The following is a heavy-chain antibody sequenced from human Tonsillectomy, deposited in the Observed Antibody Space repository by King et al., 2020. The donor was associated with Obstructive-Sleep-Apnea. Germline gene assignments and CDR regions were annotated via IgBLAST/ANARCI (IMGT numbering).Heavy chain of an antibody. CDR1: GGSLSTYY. CDR2: IYYSGST. Sequence: QLQESGPGLVKPSETLSLTCTVSGGSLSTYYWYWIRQPPGKGLEWIGYIYYSGSTNYNPSLKSRVTISVDTPKNHFSLKLSSVTAADTAVYYCARVEGYSYGPDYWGQGTLVTVSS. CDR3: ARVEGYSYGPDY. V-gene: IGHV4-59*01. J-gene: IGHJ4*02. D-gene: IGHD5-18*01.